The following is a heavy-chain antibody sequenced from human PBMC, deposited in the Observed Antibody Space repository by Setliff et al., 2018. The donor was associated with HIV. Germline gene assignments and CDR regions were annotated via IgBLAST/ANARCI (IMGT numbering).Heavy chain of an antibody. CDR2: IYCSGST. CDR1: GASISSSSYY. Sequence: TLSLTCAVSGASISSSSYYWDWIRQPPGKGREWIGSIYCSGSTYYNPSLKRRVTISVDTSKNQFSLKLSSVTAADTAVYYCARRSSWYGDAFDIWGQGTMVTVSS. V-gene: IGHV4-39*01. J-gene: IGHJ3*02. D-gene: IGHD6-13*01. CDR3: ARRSSWYGDAFDI.